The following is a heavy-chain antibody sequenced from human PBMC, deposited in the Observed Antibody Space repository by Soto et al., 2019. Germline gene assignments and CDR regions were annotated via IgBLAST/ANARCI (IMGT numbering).Heavy chain of an antibody. D-gene: IGHD2-8*02. CDR3: ARDKITGLFDY. V-gene: IGHV4-31*03. J-gene: IGHJ4*02. CDR1: GGSVSSGGYY. Sequence: SETLSLTCTVSGGSVSSGGYYWSWVRQHPGKGLEWIGYIYYSGSTYYNPSLKSRVTISVDTSKNQFSLKLSSVTAADTAVYYCARDKITGLFDYWGQGTLVTVSS. CDR2: IYYSGST.